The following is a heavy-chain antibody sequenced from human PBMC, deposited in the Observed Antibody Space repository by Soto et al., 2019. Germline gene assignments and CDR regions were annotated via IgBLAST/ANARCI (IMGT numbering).Heavy chain of an antibody. D-gene: IGHD6-19*01. Sequence: PSETLYLTCTVSGRSISSYYWSWIRQPPGKGLEWIGYISYSGTTKYSPSLKSRLTISIDTSKNQFTLKLNSVTAADTAMYYCARGTDYTSGWYEFADYWGQGTLVTVSS. CDR3: ARGTDYTSGWYEFADY. CDR1: GRSISSYY. CDR2: ISYSGTT. V-gene: IGHV4-59*08. J-gene: IGHJ4*02.